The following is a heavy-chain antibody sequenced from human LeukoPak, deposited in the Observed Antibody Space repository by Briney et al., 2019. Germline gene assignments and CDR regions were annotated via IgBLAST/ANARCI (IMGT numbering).Heavy chain of an antibody. V-gene: IGHV4-34*01. CDR2: INHSGST. Sequence: SETLSLTCAVYGGSFSGYYWSWIRQPPGKGLEWIGEINHSGSTNYNPSLKSRVTMSVDTSKNQFSLKLSSVTAADTAVYYCARDSRGGGSWGQGTLVTVSS. D-gene: IGHD3-16*01. CDR3: ARDSRGGGS. CDR1: GGSFSGYY. J-gene: IGHJ5*02.